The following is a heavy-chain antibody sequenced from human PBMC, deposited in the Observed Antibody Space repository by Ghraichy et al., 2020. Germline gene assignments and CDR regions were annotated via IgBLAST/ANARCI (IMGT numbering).Heavy chain of an antibody. D-gene: IGHD3-10*01. J-gene: IGHJ4*02. CDR3: ARDMFGSGTTN. Sequence: SETLSLTCTVSGESFETNYWSWIRQSAEKTLEWIGRMSGSGSAKYNPSFKTRVTMSVDPSKNQFFLNVNSVTAADTAIYYCARDMFGSGTTNWGQGILVSVSS. CDR1: GESFETNY. CDR2: MSGSGSA. V-gene: IGHV4-4*07.